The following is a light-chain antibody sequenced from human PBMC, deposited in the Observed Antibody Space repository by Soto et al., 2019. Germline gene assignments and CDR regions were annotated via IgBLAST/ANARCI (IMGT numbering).Light chain of an antibody. V-gene: IGLV2-14*01. CDR2: DVS. Sequence: QSVLTQPASVSGSPGQSITISCTGTSSDVGGYNYVSWYQQPPGKAPKLMIYDVSNRPSGVSNRFSGPKSGNAASLTISGLQAEGEADYYCCSYTSSSTVVFGGGTKLTVL. CDR3: CSYTSSSTVV. J-gene: IGLJ2*01. CDR1: SSDVGGYNY.